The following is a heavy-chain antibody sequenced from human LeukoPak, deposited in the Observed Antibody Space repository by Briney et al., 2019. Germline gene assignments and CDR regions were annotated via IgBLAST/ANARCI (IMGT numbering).Heavy chain of an antibody. Sequence: GGSLRLSCAASGFTFSRSGMHWVRQAPGKGLEWMTFIRYDGSNEYYADSVKGRVTISRDNSKNTLFLQMNSLRAEDTAVYFCASSTLQAFTIMIGFDYXXXGTXVTVXS. CDR1: GFTFSRSG. CDR2: IRYDGSNE. D-gene: IGHD3-10*01. V-gene: IGHV3-30*02. CDR3: ASSTLQAFTIMIGFDY. J-gene: IGHJ4*01.